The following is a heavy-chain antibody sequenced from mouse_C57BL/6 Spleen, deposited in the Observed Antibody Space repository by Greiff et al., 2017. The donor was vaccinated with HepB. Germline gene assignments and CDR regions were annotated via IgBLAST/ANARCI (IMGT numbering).Heavy chain of an antibody. Sequence: VQLKQSGPGLVKPSQSLSLTCSVTGYSITSGYYWNWIRQFPGNKLEWMGYISYDGSNNYNPSLKNRISITRDTSKHQFFLKLNSVTTEDTATYYCARGDYSNLLDYWGQGTSVTVSS. V-gene: IGHV3-6*01. J-gene: IGHJ4*01. CDR1: GYSITSGYY. CDR2: ISYDGSN. CDR3: ARGDYSNLLDY. D-gene: IGHD2-5*01.